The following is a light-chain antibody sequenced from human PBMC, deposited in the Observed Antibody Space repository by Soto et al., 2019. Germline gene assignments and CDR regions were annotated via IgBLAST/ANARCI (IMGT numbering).Light chain of an antibody. CDR1: QDIRSW. J-gene: IGKJ2*01. V-gene: IGKV1-12*01. Sequence: DIRMTQSPSSVSASVGDRVTITCRASQDIRSWLTWYQQKPGKAPKLLIYAASTLQSGVPSRFSGSGSGTDVTLTINSLQPEDFATYYCQQANAFPHTFGQGTKREIK. CDR3: QQANAFPHT. CDR2: AAS.